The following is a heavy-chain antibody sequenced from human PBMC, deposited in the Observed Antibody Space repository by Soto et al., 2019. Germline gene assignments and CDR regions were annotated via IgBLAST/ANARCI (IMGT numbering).Heavy chain of an antibody. CDR2: ISSSSSTI. CDR1: GFTFSSYS. V-gene: IGHV3-48*01. Sequence: GGSLRLSCVASGFTFSSYSMNWVRQAPGKGLEWVSYISSSSSTIYYADSVKGRFTISRDNAKNSLYLQMNSPRAEDTAVYYCARDGLPYDLANWFDPWGQGTLVTVSS. D-gene: IGHD3-3*01. J-gene: IGHJ5*02. CDR3: ARDGLPYDLANWFDP.